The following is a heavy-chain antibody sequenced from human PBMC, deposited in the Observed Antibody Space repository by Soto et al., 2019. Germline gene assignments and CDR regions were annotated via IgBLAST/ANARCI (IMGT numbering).Heavy chain of an antibody. V-gene: IGHV4-30-4*01. J-gene: IGHJ4*02. CDR2: IHYSGST. CDR1: GGSISSGDYY. D-gene: IGHD2-15*01. Sequence: QVQLQESGPGLVKPSQTLSLTCTVSGGSISSGDYYWSWIRQPPGKGLEWIGYIHYSGSTYYNPSLKSRVTISVDTSKNQCSLKLSSVTAADTAVYYCARDVDCSGGSCYARGLGFDYWGQGTLVTVSS. CDR3: ARDVDCSGGSCYARGLGFDY.